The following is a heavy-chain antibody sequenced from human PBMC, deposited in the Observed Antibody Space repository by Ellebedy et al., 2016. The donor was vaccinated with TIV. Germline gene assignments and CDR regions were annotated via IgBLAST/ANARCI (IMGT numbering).Heavy chain of an antibody. CDR2: IFTSGST. V-gene: IGHV4-4*07. D-gene: IGHD4-17*01. CDR3: ARADYGDYGAYYHGLDV. J-gene: IGHJ6*02. Sequence: MPSGTLSLTCTVSGGSISSYSWSWIRQPAGEGLEWIGRIFTSGSTNFNPSLKSRVTMSVDTSKNQFSLKLSSVTAADTAVYYCARADYGDYGAYYHGLDVWGQGTTVTVSS. CDR1: GGSISSYS.